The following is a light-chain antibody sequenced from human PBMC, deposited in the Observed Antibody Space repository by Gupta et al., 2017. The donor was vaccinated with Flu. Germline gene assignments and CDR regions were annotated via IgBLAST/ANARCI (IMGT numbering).Light chain of an antibody. J-gene: IGLJ2*01. Sequence: QSALTQPASVSGSPGQSITISCTGTSSDVGGYNYVSWYQQHPGKAPKLMIYEVSNRPSGVSNRFSGSKSGNTASLTISGLQAEDEADYYGSSYTSSSTPQVVFGGGTKMTVL. CDR2: EVS. CDR3: SSYTSSSTPQVV. CDR1: SSDVGGYNY. V-gene: IGLV2-14*01.